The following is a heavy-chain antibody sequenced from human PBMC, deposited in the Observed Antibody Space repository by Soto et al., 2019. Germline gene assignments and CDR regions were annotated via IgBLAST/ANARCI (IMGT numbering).Heavy chain of an antibody. J-gene: IGHJ4*01. CDR1: GFTFSSYW. Sequence: EVQLVDSGGGLVQLGGSVRLSCAASGFTFSSYWMHWVRQAPGKGLMWVSRIHNDGSTTRYADSVKGRFTISRDNAKNTLYLQMSSLRVEDTAVYYCARANWNSYWGQGTLVTVSS. V-gene: IGHV3-74*01. CDR2: IHNDGSTT. D-gene: IGHD1-7*01. CDR3: ARANWNSY.